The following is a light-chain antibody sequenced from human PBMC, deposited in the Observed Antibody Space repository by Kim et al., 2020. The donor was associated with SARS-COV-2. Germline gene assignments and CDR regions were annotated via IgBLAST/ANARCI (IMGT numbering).Light chain of an antibody. CDR2: RNN. Sequence: GQRGTISCSGSSSNIGSNYVYWYQHLPGTAPKLLIYRNNQRPSGVPDRFSGSKSGTSASLAISGLRSEDEADYYCAAWDDSLSGVVFGGGTQLTVL. CDR1: SSNIGSNY. CDR3: AAWDDSLSGVV. V-gene: IGLV1-47*01. J-gene: IGLJ2*01.